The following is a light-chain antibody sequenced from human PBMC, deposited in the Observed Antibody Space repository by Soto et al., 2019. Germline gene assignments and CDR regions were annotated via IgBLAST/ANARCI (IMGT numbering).Light chain of an antibody. Sequence: DIRLTQSPSFLSASLGDRVSITCRASQDIGHYLAWYQHRPGQAPRLLIYASSTLESGVPSRFSGSESGTEFTLTVSSLQPEDFATYYCQQYDGLFTFGPGTKVDIK. V-gene: IGKV1-9*01. CDR3: QQYDGLFT. CDR2: ASS. CDR1: QDIGHY. J-gene: IGKJ3*01.